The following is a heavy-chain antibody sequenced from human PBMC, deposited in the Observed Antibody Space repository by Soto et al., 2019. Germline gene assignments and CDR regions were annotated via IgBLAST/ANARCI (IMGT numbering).Heavy chain of an antibody. CDR1: GFTFSSSA. CDR3: AKDRHYPRDYFHY. CDR2: VSANGQGI. Sequence: GGSLRLSCAASGFTFSSSAISWVRQAPGKGLEWVSAVSANGQGIYYADSVRGRFTISRDNSKNTVFLHMDSLSAEDTAVYYCAKDRHYPRDYFHYWGQGTLVTVPS. J-gene: IGHJ4*02. V-gene: IGHV3-23*01. D-gene: IGHD3-10*01.